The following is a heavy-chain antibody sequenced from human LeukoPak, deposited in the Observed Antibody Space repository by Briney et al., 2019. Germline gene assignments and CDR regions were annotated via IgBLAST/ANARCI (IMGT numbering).Heavy chain of an antibody. CDR2: ISYDGSNK. Sequence: GGSLRLSCAASGFTFSSYGMHWVRLAPSKGLEWVAVISYDGSNKYYADSVKGRFTISRDNSKNTLYLQMNSLRAEDTAVYYCAKGRPYPAVGSSHFDYWGQGTLVTVSS. D-gene: IGHD3-10*01. V-gene: IGHV3-30*18. J-gene: IGHJ4*02. CDR3: AKGRPYPAVGSSHFDY. CDR1: GFTFSSYG.